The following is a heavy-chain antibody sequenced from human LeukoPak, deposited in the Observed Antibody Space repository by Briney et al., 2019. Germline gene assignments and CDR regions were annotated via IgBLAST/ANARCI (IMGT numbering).Heavy chain of an antibody. CDR2: INPNNSNT. J-gene: IGHJ4*02. CDR1: GYTFTSYH. V-gene: IGHV1-46*01. D-gene: IGHD5-12*01. CDR3: ARDSSRGWLTVDY. Sequence: ASVKVSCKAFGYTFTSYHYHWVRQGPGQGLEWMGVINPNNSNTGYAQNFQDRVTMTRDTSTSTLYLELSSLRPEDTAVYYCARDSSRGWLTVDYWGQGTLVTVSS.